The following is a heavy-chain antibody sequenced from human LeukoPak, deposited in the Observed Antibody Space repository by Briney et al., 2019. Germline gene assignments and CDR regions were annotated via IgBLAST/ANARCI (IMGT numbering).Heavy chain of an antibody. CDR2: IYYSGST. CDR1: GGSISSSSYY. Sequence: SETLSLTCTVSGGSISSSSYYWGWIRQPPGKGLEWIGSIYYSGSTYYNPSLKSRVTISVDTSKNQFSLKLSSVTAADTAVYYCASRYYDFWSGYYGFDYWGQGTLVTVSS. CDR3: ASRYYDFWSGYYGFDY. D-gene: IGHD3-3*01. J-gene: IGHJ4*02. V-gene: IGHV4-39*01.